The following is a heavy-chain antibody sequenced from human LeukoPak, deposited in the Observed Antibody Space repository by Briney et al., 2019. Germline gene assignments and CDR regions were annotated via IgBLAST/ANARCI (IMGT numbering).Heavy chain of an antibody. CDR3: AREAHAGRHFDY. V-gene: IGHV4-61*02. CDR2: IYTSGST. J-gene: IGHJ4*02. D-gene: IGHD3-10*01. CDR1: GGSISSGSYY. Sequence: PSQTLSLTCTVSGGSISSGSYYWSWIRQPAGKGLEWIGRIYTSGSTNYNPSLKSRVTISVDTSKNQFSLKLSSVTAADTAVYYCAREAHAGRHFDYWGQGALVTVSS.